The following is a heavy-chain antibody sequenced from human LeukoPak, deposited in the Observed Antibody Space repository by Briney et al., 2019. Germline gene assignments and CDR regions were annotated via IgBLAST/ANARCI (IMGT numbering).Heavy chain of an antibody. CDR3: ARSQQNYYDSSGYPDY. CDR2: INPSGGST. V-gene: IGHV1-46*01. D-gene: IGHD3-22*01. CDR1: GYTFTSYY. Sequence: ASVKVSCKASGYTFTSYYMNWVRQAPGQGLEWMGIINPSGGSTSYAQKFQGRVTMTRDTSTSTVYMELSSLRSEDTAVYYCARSQQNYYDSSGYPDYWGQGTLVTVSA. J-gene: IGHJ4*02.